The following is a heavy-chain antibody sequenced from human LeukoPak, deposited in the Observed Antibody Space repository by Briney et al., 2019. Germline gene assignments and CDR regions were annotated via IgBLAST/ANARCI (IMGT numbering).Heavy chain of an antibody. D-gene: IGHD4-23*01. CDR2: LYYSGST. CDR3: ANSANYGGNSGFFDY. Sequence: PSETLSLTCTVSGGSISSSSYYWGWIRQPPGKGLEWIGSLYYSGSTHYNPSFKSRATISVDTSKNQFSLKLSSVTAADTAVYYCANSANYGGNSGFFDYWGQGTLVTVSS. J-gene: IGHJ4*02. CDR1: GGSISSSSYY. V-gene: IGHV4-39*01.